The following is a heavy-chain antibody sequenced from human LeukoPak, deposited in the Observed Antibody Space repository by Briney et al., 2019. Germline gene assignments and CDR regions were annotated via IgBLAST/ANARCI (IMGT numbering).Heavy chain of an antibody. Sequence: SETLSLTCTVSGDSIRGYFCSWIRQPPGKGLEWIGYIYYSGSTNYNPSLKSRVTISVDTSKNQFSLKLSSVTAADTAVYYCARSKGAFDPWGQGTLVTVSS. J-gene: IGHJ5*02. CDR1: GDSIRGYF. CDR2: IYYSGST. V-gene: IGHV4-59*01. D-gene: IGHD3-16*01. CDR3: ARSKGAFDP.